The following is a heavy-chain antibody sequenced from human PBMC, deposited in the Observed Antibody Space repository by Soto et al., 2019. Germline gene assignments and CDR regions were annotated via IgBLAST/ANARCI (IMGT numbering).Heavy chain of an antibody. V-gene: IGHV2-26*01. CDR1: GMG. CDR2: FFSNDKK. CDR3: ARIQPGDEGGYFDS. D-gene: IGHD1-26*01. Sequence: QVTLKESSPVLMKPTETLTLTCTVSGMGVTCIRQPPGKALEWLAHFFSNDKKSFSTSLKSRLTISRDTSKSQVVLTMTNMDPVDTGTYYCARIQPGDEGGYFDSWGQGILVTVSS. J-gene: IGHJ4*02.